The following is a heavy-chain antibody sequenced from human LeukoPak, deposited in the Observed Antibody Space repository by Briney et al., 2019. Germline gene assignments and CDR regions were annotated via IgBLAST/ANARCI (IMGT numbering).Heavy chain of an antibody. Sequence: GGSLRLSCAASGFTFSSYDMHWVRQATGKGLEWVSAIGTAGDTYYPGSVKGRFTISRENAKNSLYLQMNSLRAGDTAVYYCARGGSYMVRGVIFPFDPWGQGTPVTVSS. CDR2: IGTAGDT. J-gene: IGHJ5*02. V-gene: IGHV3-13*01. CDR1: GFTFSSYD. CDR3: ARGGSYMVRGVIFPFDP. D-gene: IGHD3-10*01.